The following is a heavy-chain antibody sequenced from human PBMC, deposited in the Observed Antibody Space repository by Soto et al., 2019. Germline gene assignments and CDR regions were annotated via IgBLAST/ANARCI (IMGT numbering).Heavy chain of an antibody. CDR1: GYTFTHYY. Sequence: QVQLVQSGAEVRKPGASVKLSCPTSGYTFTHYYIHWVRQAPGQGLEWLGIINPDTGTTSYAQTFHGRVTLTTDASASTVYVELSGLAAEDPAGYYCASCPIYGGNSNFAHRGEGTLVTASP. D-gene: IGHD2-2*02. V-gene: IGHV1-46*01. CDR2: INPDTGTT. J-gene: IGHJ4*02. CDR3: ASCPIYGGNSNFAH.